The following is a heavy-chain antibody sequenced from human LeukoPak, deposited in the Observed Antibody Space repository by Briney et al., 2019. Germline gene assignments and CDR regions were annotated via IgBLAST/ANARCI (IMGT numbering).Heavy chain of an antibody. J-gene: IGHJ4*02. CDR2: IKQDGSEK. V-gene: IGHV3-7*03. D-gene: IGHD2-2*01. CDR1: GFTFSSYW. CDR3: ASYPEYCSSTSCWYYFDY. Sequence: GGSLRLSCAASGFTFSSYWMSWVRQAPGKGLEWVANIKQDGSEKYYVDSVKGRFTISRDNAKNSLYLQMNSRRAEDTAVYYCASYPEYCSSTSCWYYFDYWGQGTLVTVSS.